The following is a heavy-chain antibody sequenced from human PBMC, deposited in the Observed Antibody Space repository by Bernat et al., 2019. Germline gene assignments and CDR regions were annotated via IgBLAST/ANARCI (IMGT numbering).Heavy chain of an antibody. J-gene: IGHJ3*02. D-gene: IGHD3-10*01. Sequence: QMQLQESGLGLVKPSETLSLTCTVSGGFISSSSYYWGWIRQPPGKGLEWIGSINYSGSTHYNPSLKSRVTISVDTSKNQFSLKLSSVTAADTAVYYCARYGVTMVRGVNDAFDIWGQGTMVTVSS. V-gene: IGHV4-39*01. CDR3: ARYGVTMVRGVNDAFDI. CDR2: INYSGST. CDR1: GGFISSSSYY.